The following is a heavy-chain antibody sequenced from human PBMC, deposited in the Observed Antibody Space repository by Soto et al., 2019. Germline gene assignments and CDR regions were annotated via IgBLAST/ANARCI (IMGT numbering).Heavy chain of an antibody. CDR1: GGSISSGGYY. CDR3: ARDVGHCSSTSCEKRPGYCSGGSCYRIFDY. V-gene: IGHV4-31*03. J-gene: IGHJ4*02. D-gene: IGHD2-15*01. CDR2: IYYSRST. Sequence: SETLSLTCTVSGGSISSGGYYWSWIRQHPXKGLEWIGYIYYSRSTYYNPSLKSRVTISVDTSKNQFSLKLSSVTAADTAVYYCARDVGHCSSTSCEKRPGYCSGGSCYRIFDYWGQGTLVTVFS.